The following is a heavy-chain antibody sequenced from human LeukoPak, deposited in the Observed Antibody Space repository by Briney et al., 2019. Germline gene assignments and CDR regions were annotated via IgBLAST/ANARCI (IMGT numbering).Heavy chain of an antibody. Sequence: ASVKVPCKASGGTFSSYTISWVRQAPGQGLEWMGRIIPILGIANYAQKFQGRVTITADKSTSTAYMELSSLRSEDTAVYYCARSLYSGYDYYFEYWGQGTLVTVSS. D-gene: IGHD5-12*01. CDR3: ARSLYSGYDYYFEY. CDR1: GGTFSSYT. V-gene: IGHV1-69*02. J-gene: IGHJ4*02. CDR2: IIPILGIA.